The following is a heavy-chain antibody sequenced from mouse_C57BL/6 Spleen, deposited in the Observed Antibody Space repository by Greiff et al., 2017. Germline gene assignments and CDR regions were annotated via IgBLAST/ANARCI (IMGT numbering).Heavy chain of an antibody. CDR3: ARRSYGSSYRYYFDY. CDR1: GYAFSSSW. Sequence: QVQLKQSGPELVKPGASVKISCKASGYAFSSSWMNWVKQRPGKGLEWIGRIYPGDGDTNYNGKFKGKATLTADKSSSTAYMQLSSLTSEDSAVYFCARRSYGSSYRYYFDYWGQGTTLTVSS. CDR2: IYPGDGDT. D-gene: IGHD1-1*01. V-gene: IGHV1-82*01. J-gene: IGHJ2*01.